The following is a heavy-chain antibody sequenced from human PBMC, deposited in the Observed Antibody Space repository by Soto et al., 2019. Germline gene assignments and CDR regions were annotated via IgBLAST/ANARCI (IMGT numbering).Heavy chain of an antibody. Sequence: GGSLRLSCAASGFTFTNAWINWVRQAPGKGLEWVGRIKSKTNGGTTDYAAPVKGRFAVSRDDSKNMVYLQMNSPKVEDTAVYYCTTDSYSPMIVVRFDYWGHGTLVTVSS. CDR2: IKSKTNGGTT. D-gene: IGHD3-22*01. J-gene: IGHJ4*01. CDR1: GFTFTNAW. V-gene: IGHV3-15*07. CDR3: TTDSYSPMIVVRFDY.